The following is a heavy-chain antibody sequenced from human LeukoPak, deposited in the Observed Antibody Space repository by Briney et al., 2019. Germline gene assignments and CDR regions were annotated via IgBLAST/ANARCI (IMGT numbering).Heavy chain of an antibody. CDR1: GFTFSDYY. V-gene: IGHV3-11*01. CDR2: ISSSGSTI. CDR3: ARDGGRRRYFDWLRFHY. J-gene: IGHJ4*02. Sequence: GGSLRLSCAASGFTFSDYYMSWIRQASGKGLEWGSYISSSGSTIYYADSVKGRFPISRDNAKNSLYLQMNSLRAEDTAVYYCARDGGRRRYFDWLRFHYWGQGTLVSVSS. D-gene: IGHD3-9*01.